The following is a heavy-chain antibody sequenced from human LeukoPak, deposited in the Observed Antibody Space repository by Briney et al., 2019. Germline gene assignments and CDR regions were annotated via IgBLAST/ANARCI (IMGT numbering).Heavy chain of an antibody. V-gene: IGHV4-39*07. Sequence: PSETLSLTCTVSSGSISTSNYYWGWVRQPPGKALEWIGNIFYSGSTYYSPSLKSRVTISVDTSKDQLSLKLSSVTAADTAVYYCARGRKQLWSEPDYWGQGTLVTVSS. CDR3: ARGRKQLWSEPDY. CDR1: SGSISTSNYY. J-gene: IGHJ4*02. CDR2: IFYSGST. D-gene: IGHD5-18*01.